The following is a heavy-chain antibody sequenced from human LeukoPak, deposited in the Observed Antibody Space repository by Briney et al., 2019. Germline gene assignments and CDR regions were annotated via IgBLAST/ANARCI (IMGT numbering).Heavy chain of an antibody. V-gene: IGHV3-23*01. CDR2: ITDDGYNT. CDR1: GFTFSAFA. D-gene: IGHD3-3*01. CDR3: ARVGFDF. J-gene: IGHJ4*02. Sequence: GGSLRLSCAASGFTFSAFAMTWVRQAPGKGLEWVSTITDDGYNTYSADSVKGRITFSRDNSKNTLSLQLRSLRAEDSAVYYCARVGFDFWGPGTLVTVSS.